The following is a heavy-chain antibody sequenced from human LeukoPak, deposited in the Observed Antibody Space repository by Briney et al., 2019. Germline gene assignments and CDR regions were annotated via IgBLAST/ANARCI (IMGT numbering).Heavy chain of an antibody. J-gene: IGHJ4*02. V-gene: IGHV4-31*02. D-gene: IGHD6-13*01. CDR2: IYYSGST. CDR3: ARTTIPGIADY. CDR1: GFTFSDYY. Sequence: LRLSCAASGFTFSDYYMSWIRQHPGKGLEWIGYIYYSGSTYYNPSLKSRVTISVDTSKNQFSLKLSSVTAADTAVYYCARTTIPGIADYWGQGTLVTVSS.